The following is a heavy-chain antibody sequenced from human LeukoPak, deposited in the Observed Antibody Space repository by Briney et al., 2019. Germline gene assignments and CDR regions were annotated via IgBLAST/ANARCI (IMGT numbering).Heavy chain of an antibody. CDR2: IIPIFGTA. J-gene: IGHJ3*02. V-gene: IGHV1-69*06. D-gene: IGHD3-10*01. CDR1: GGTFSSYA. Sequence: ASVKVSCKASGGTFSSYAISWVRQAPGQGLEWMGRIIPIFGTANYAQKLQGRVTITADKSTSTAYMELSSLRSEDTAVYYCARVGLGDGLPNAFDIWGQGTMVTVSS. CDR3: ARVGLGDGLPNAFDI.